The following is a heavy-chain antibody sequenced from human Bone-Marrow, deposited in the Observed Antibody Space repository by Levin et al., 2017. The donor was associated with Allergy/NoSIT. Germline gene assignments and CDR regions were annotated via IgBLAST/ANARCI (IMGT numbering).Heavy chain of an antibody. V-gene: IGHV3-7*02. CDR2: IKQDGSDK. CDR3: AVGLYTSGWYPDYFDY. Sequence: GGSLRLSCADSGFTFSSLWMSWVRQAPGKGLEWVANIKQDGSDKYYVDSVKGRFTVSRDNAKNSLYLQMNSLRAEDTAIYYCAVGLYTSGWYPDYFDYWGQGTLVTVSS. CDR1: GFTFSSLW. J-gene: IGHJ4*02. D-gene: IGHD6-13*01.